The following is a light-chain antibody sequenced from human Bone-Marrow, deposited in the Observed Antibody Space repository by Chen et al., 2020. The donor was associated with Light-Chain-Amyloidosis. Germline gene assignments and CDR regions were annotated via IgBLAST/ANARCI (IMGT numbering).Light chain of an antibody. Sequence: SYVLTQPSSVSVAPGQTATIACGGNNIGSTSVHWYQQTPGQAPLLFVYDDSDRPSGIPERWSGSSSGNTAAVTISRVEEGDEAVCYCQVWDRGSERTVFGEGAKLTVL. CDR3: QVWDRGSERTV. V-gene: IGLV3-21*02. J-gene: IGLJ3*02. CDR2: DDS. CDR1: NIGSTS.